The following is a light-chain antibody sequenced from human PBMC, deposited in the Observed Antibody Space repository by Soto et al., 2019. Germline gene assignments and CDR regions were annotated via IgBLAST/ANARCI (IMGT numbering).Light chain of an antibody. V-gene: IGKV2-28*01. Sequence: DIVMTQSPLSLPVTPGEPASISCNSSRSLLQSNGYNYLDWYLQKPGQSPQLLIYFGSYRASGVPDRFSGSASGTDFTLKIRSVEAEDVGVYYCMQSQQSPPTFGQGTKVEI. CDR1: RSLLQSNGYNY. CDR3: MQSQQSPPT. J-gene: IGKJ1*01. CDR2: FGS.